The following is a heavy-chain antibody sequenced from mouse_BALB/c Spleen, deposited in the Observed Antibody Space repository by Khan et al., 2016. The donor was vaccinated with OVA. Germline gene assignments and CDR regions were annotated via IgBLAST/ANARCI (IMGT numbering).Heavy chain of an antibody. CDR2: ICSDGST. J-gene: IGHJ4*01. V-gene: IGHV2-6-1*01. CDR1: GFSLTNYG. Sequence: QVQLKESGPGLVAPSQSLSITCTISGFSLTNYGVHWVRQPPGKGLEWLVVICSDGSTTYNSALKSRLTVDKDNSKSQVFLKMNSRQTDDTAMSFCARPPYYHYNFMDYWGQGTSVTVSS. D-gene: IGHD2-10*01. CDR3: ARPPYYHYNFMDY.